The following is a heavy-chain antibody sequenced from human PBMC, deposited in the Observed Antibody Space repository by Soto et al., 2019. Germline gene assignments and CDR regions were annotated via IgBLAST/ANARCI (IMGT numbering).Heavy chain of an antibody. V-gene: IGHV1-3*04. CDR1: GYTFKSYQ. J-gene: IGHJ4*01. Sequence: GASVKVSFQASGYTFKSYQIYWVRQAPGQRLECMGWINIKNGNTEYSQNFQGRVTMTSDTYASTGYMELSSLRYEDTDVYYCARDTALTFVTTLDYWGQGTTVTVSS. CDR2: INIKNGNT. CDR3: ARDTALTFVTTLDY. D-gene: IGHD4-17*01.